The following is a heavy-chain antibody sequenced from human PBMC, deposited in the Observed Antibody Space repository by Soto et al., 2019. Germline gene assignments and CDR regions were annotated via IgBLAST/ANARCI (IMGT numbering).Heavy chain of an antibody. Sequence: GGSLRLSCAASGFTFSSYSMNWVRQAPGKGLEWVSYISSSSSTIYYADSVKGRFTISRDNSKNTLYLQMNSLRAEDTAVYYCARGAVQGIYYYDSSGYYHNAFDIWGQGTMVTVSS. J-gene: IGHJ3*02. CDR2: ISSSSSTI. CDR1: GFTFSSYS. V-gene: IGHV3-48*01. CDR3: ARGAVQGIYYYDSSGYYHNAFDI. D-gene: IGHD3-22*01.